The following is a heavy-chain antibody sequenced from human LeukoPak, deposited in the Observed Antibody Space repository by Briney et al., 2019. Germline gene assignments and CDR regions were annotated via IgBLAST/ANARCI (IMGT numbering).Heavy chain of an antibody. D-gene: IGHD2-2*01. J-gene: IGHJ4*02. CDR3: ARGGPRYCSSTSCFFDY. Sequence: GGSLRLSCAASGFTFSTYAMNRVRQAPGKGLEWVAVISDDGRHNYYADSVKGRFTISRDNSKNTLYLQMNSLRAEDTAVYYCARGGPRYCSSTSCFFDYWGQGTLVTVSS. CDR2: ISDDGRHN. CDR1: GFTFSTYA. V-gene: IGHV3-30*04.